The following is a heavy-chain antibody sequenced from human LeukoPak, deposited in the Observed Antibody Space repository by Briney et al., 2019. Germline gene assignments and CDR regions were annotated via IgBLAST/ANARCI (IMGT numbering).Heavy chain of an antibody. CDR1: GGTFSSYA. J-gene: IGHJ6*02. V-gene: IGHV1-69*04. Sequence: ASVKVSCKASGGTFSSYAISWVRQAPGQGLEWMGRIIPILGIANYAQKFQGRVTITADKSTSTAYMELSSLRSEDTAVYYCARQPITIFGVAIYYYYGMDVWGQGTTVTVSS. CDR3: ARQPITIFGVAIYYYYGMDV. D-gene: IGHD3-3*01. CDR2: IIPILGIA.